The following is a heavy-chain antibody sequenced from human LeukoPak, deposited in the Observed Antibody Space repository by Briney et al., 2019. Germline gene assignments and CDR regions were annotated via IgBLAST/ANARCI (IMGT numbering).Heavy chain of an antibody. Sequence: PSETLSLTCTVSGGSISSYYWSWIRQPAGKGLEWIGRIYTSGSTNYNPSLKSRVTMSVDTSKNQFSLKLSSVTAADTAVYYCARGLYCSSTSCPMDVWGKGTTVTVSS. D-gene: IGHD2-2*01. V-gene: IGHV4-4*07. CDR2: IYTSGST. CDR1: GGSISSYY. J-gene: IGHJ6*04. CDR3: ARGLYCSSTSCPMDV.